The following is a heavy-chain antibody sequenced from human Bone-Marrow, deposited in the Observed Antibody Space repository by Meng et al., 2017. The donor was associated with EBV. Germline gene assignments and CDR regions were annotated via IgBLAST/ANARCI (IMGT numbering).Heavy chain of an antibody. CDR2: IYDGGTT. J-gene: IGHJ4*02. Sequence: GPLLGRGPGLVKPSETRPPTCTVSGASVSGGTFHWSWIRQPPGKELEWIGYIYDGGTTIYNPSLKSRVTIFLDTSRNQFSLGLRSVTTADTAVYYCAKSSSSTPGVVDSWGQGTLVTVSS. CDR1: GASVSGGTFH. D-gene: IGHD6-6*01. V-gene: IGHV4-61*01. CDR3: AKSSSSTPGVVDS.